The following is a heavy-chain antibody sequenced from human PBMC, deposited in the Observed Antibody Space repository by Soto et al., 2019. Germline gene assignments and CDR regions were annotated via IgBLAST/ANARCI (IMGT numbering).Heavy chain of an antibody. CDR3: AQNTAMVTIAY. Sequence: GGSLRLSCAASGFTFSSYAMSWVRQAPGKGLEWVSAISGSGGSTYYADSVKGRFTISRDNSKNTLYLQMNSLRAEDTAVYYCAQNTAMVTIAYWGQGTLVTVSS. D-gene: IGHD5-18*01. V-gene: IGHV3-23*01. CDR2: ISGSGGST. CDR1: GFTFSSYA. J-gene: IGHJ4*02.